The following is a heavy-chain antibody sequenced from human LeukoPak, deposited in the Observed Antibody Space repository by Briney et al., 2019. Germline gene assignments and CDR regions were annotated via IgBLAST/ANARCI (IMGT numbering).Heavy chain of an antibody. D-gene: IGHD2-15*01. V-gene: IGHV4-61*01. Sequence: SETLSLTCTVFGDSVCSSNYYWAWFRQPPGTGLEWIGYIYYSGSTNYNPSLKSRVTISVDTSKNQFSLKLSSVTAADTAVYYRAREGINGLAYWGQGTLVTVSS. J-gene: IGHJ4*02. CDR2: IYYSGST. CDR3: AREGINGLAY. CDR1: GDSVCSSNYY.